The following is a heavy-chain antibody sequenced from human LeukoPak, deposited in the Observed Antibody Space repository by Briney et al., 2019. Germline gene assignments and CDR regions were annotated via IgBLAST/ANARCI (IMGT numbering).Heavy chain of an antibody. CDR1: GFIVSSNY. CDR3: ARKHSSSYYFDY. Sequence: PGGSLRLSCAASGFIVSSNYMNWVRQAPGKGREWVSVIYSGGSTYYADSVKGRFTISRDNSKNTLYLQMNSLRVEDTAVYYCARKHSSSYYFDYWGQGTLVTVSS. V-gene: IGHV3-53*01. CDR2: IYSGGST. D-gene: IGHD6-6*01. J-gene: IGHJ4*02.